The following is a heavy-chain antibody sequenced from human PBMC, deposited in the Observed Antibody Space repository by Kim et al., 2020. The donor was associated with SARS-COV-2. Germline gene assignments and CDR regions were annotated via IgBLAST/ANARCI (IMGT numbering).Heavy chain of an antibody. CDR3: AKWKAGVCFVSPFKSGMDV. J-gene: IGHJ6*02. CDR2: IYSGGSST. D-gene: IGHD1-1*01. V-gene: IGHV3-23*03. CDR1: GFTFSSYA. Sequence: GGSLRLSCAASGFTFSSYAMSWVRQAPGKGLEWVSVIYSGGSSTYYADSVKGRFTISRDNSKNTLYLQMNSLRAEDTAVYYWAKWKAGVCFVSPFKSGMDVWGRGTTVTVSS.